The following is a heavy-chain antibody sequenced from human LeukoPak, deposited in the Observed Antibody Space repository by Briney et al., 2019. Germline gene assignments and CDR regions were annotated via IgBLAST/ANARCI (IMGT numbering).Heavy chain of an antibody. CDR1: GFPFHDHD. V-gene: IGHV3-30*18. Sequence: GGSLRLSCAASGFPFHDHDMYWVRQTPGKGLEWVALISHGGGKEHYAESVKGRFTISRDNSRSTVYLQMSSLRSDDTAIYYCAKTLDGFWPQFDFWGQGTLLTVSS. D-gene: IGHD5-24*01. CDR3: AKTLDGFWPQFDF. CDR2: ISHGGGKE. J-gene: IGHJ4*02.